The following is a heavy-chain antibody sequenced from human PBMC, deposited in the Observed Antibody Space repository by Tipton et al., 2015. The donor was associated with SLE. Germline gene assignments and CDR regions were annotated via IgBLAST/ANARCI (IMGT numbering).Heavy chain of an antibody. V-gene: IGHV4-61*01. J-gene: IGHJ5*02. CDR2: IYYSGST. CDR1: GGSVSSGSYY. D-gene: IGHD1-26*01. Sequence: TLSLTCTVSGGSVSSGSYYWSWIRQPPGKGLEWIGYIYYSGSTNYNPSLKSRVTISVDTSKNQFSLKLSSVTAADTAVYYCARDRWEPGIDPWGQGTLVTVSS. CDR3: ARDRWEPGIDP.